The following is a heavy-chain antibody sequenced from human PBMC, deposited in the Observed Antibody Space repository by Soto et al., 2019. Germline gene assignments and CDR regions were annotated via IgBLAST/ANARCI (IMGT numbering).Heavy chain of an antibody. CDR2: INQDGSEK. J-gene: IGHJ4*02. Sequence: GSLRLSCAASGFTFSTYWMDWVRQTPGKGLEWVANINQDGSEKNYVDSVKGRFTIYRDNAKNSLYLQMSSLTAEDSALYYCSRSLDSWGQGTLVTVSS. CDR1: GFTFSTYW. CDR3: SRSLDS. V-gene: IGHV3-7*01.